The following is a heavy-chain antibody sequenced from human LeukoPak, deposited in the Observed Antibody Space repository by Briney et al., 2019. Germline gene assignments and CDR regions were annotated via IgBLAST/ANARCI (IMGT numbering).Heavy chain of an antibody. CDR3: ARDRAYYDFWSGYYRELDS. V-gene: IGHV1-46*01. J-gene: IGHJ4*02. D-gene: IGHD3-3*01. CDR2: INPRGGST. CDR1: GYTFPSYY. Sequence: AAVTVSCKASGYTFPSYYMHWLGQPAGQGLEGMGIINPRGGSTSYAQKFKGRPPMTRHTSTGKVYMELSSLRSEDTAVYYCARDRAYYDFWSGYYRELDSWGQGTLVTVSS.